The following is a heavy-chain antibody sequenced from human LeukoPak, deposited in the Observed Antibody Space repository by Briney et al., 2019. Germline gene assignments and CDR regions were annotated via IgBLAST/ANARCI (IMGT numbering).Heavy chain of an antibody. Sequence: GGSLRLSCAASGFTFSSYAMSWVRQAPGKGLEWVSAISGSGGSTYYADSVKGRFTISRDNSKNTLYLQMNSLRAEDTAVYYCAKDRVYYYDSSGYYRPVGGFDYWGQGTLVTVSS. CDR3: AKDRVYYYDSSGYYRPVGGFDY. V-gene: IGHV3-23*01. CDR1: GFTFSSYA. J-gene: IGHJ4*02. CDR2: ISGSGGST. D-gene: IGHD3-22*01.